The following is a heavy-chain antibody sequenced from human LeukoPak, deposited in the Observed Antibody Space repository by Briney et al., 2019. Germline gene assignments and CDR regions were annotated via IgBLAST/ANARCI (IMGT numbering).Heavy chain of an antibody. D-gene: IGHD5-12*01. CDR2: INQGATDK. CDR3: ARIRYNSGWYIDY. CDR1: GFTFSNYW. J-gene: IGHJ4*02. V-gene: IGHV3-7*01. Sequence: GGSLRLSCAASGFTFSNYWMSWVRQAPGKGLGWVANINQGATDKYYVNSVKGRFTVSRDNAKNSMYLQMNSLRVEDTAVYYCARIRYNSGWYIDYWGQGTLVTVSS.